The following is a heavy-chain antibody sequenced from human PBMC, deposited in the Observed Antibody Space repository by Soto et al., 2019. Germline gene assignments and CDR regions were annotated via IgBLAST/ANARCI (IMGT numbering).Heavy chain of an antibody. CDR2: ISGSGGNT. V-gene: IGHV3-23*01. D-gene: IGHD1-26*01. CDR3: AKVPNSGSYFYFGY. J-gene: IGHJ4*02. Sequence: PGGSLRLSCAASGFTFSSYAMGWVRQSPGGGLEWVSAISGSGGNTYYPDSVKGRFTISRDNSESTLYLQMNSLRAEDTALYYCAKVPNSGSYFYFGYWGLGTLVTVSS. CDR1: GFTFSSYA.